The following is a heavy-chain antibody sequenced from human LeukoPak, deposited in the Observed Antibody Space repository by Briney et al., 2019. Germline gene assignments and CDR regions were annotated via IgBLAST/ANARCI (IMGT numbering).Heavy chain of an antibody. D-gene: IGHD2-2*01. CDR3: ARDRWGIVVVPAAFDY. J-gene: IGHJ4*02. V-gene: IGHV3-21*01. Sequence: GGSLRLSCAASGFTFSSYSMNWVRQAPGKGLEWVSSISSSSSYIYYADSVKGRFTISRDNAKNSLYLQMNSLRAEDTAVYYCARDRWGIVVVPAAFDYWGQGTLVTVSS. CDR2: ISSSSSYI. CDR1: GFTFSSYS.